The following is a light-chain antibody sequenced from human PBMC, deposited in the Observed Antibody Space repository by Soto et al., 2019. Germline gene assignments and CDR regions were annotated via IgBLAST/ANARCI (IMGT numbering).Light chain of an antibody. CDR1: RSVRSK. J-gene: IGKJ1*01. Sequence: EVVVTQSPATLSVSPGETVTLSCRASRSVRSKLAWYQQKPGQPPRLLIYGASTRATGIPARFSGSGSGTEFTLTIRGLQYEDSEVYYCQQYNNWPPWAFGPGTKGDIK. CDR3: QQYNNWPPWA. V-gene: IGKV3-15*01. CDR2: GAS.